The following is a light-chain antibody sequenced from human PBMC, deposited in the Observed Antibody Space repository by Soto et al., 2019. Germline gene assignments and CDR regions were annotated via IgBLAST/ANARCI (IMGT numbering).Light chain of an antibody. CDR1: RLNIGANT. V-gene: IGLV1-44*01. CDR3: ASWDDSLSGPVV. CDR2: KND. Sequence: QLVLTQPPSASGTPGQRVTISCSGSRLNIGANTVNWYQQLPGMAPKLLIYKNDQRPSGVPDRFSGSKSGTSASLAISGLQSEDEADYYCASWDDSLSGPVVFGGGTKLTVL. J-gene: IGLJ2*01.